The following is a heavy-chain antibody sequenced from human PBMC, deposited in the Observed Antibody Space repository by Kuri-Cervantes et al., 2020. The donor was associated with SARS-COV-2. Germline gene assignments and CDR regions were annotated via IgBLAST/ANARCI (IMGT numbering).Heavy chain of an antibody. J-gene: IGHJ6*02. V-gene: IGHV1-46*01. CDR2: INPSGGST. CDR1: GGTFSSYA. CDR3: ARDLTVTLSYYYYHGMDV. Sequence: GESLKISCKASGGTFSSYAISWVRQAPGQGLEWMGIINPSGGSTSYAQKFQGRVTMTRDTSTSTVYMELSSLRSEDTAVYYCARDLTVTLSYYYYHGMDVWGQGTTVTVSS. D-gene: IGHD4-11*01.